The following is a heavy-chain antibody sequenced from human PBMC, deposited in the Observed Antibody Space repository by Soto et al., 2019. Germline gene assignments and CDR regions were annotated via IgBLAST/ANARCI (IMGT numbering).Heavy chain of an antibody. Sequence: TSETLSLTCTVSGGSISSYYWSWIRQPPGKGLEWIGYIYYSGSTNYNPSLKSRVTISVDTSKNQFSLKLSSVTAADTAVYYCAGGGSVWFDPWGPGTLVTVSS. J-gene: IGHJ5*02. CDR2: IYYSGST. V-gene: IGHV4-59*01. CDR1: GGSISSYY. CDR3: AGGGSVWFDP. D-gene: IGHD2-15*01.